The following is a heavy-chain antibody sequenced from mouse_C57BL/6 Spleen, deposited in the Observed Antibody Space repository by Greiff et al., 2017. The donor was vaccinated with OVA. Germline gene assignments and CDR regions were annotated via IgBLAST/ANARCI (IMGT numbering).Heavy chain of an antibody. CDR3: ARRAY. CDR1: GYSFTGYY. CDR2: INPSTGGT. V-gene: IGHV1-42*01. Sequence: EVQLVESGPELVKPGASVKISCKASGYSFTGYYMNWVKQSPEKSLEWIGEINPSTGGTTYNQKFKAKATLTVDKSSSTAYMTLKSLTSEDSAVYYCARRAYWGQGTLVTVSA. J-gene: IGHJ3*01.